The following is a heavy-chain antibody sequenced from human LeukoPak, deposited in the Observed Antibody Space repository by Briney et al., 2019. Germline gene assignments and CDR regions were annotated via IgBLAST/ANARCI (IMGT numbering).Heavy chain of an antibody. CDR3: ARDRGVLRVAFDI. D-gene: IGHD2-8*01. J-gene: IGHJ3*02. CDR2: IYYSGST. Sequence: SETLSLTCTVSGGSISNYYWSWIRQPPGKGLEWIGYIYYSGSTNYNPPLKSRVTISVDTSKNQFSLKLSSVTAADTAVYYCARDRGVLRVAFDIWGQGTMVTVSS. CDR1: GGSISNYY. V-gene: IGHV4-59*01.